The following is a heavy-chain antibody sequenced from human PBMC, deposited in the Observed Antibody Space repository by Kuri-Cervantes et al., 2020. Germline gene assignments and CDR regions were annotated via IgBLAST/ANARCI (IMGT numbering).Heavy chain of an antibody. V-gene: IGHV3-23*01. CDR2: ISGSDGST. D-gene: IGHD3-16*02. Sequence: GGSLRLSCAASGFTFSSYGMSWVRQAPGKGLEWVSAISGSDGSTYYADSVKGRFTISRDNAKNSLYLQMNSLRAEDTAVYYCARALVPSYDYIWGSYRWLYFDYWGQGTLVTVSS. CDR3: ARALVPSYDYIWGSYRWLYFDY. CDR1: GFTFSSYG. J-gene: IGHJ4*02.